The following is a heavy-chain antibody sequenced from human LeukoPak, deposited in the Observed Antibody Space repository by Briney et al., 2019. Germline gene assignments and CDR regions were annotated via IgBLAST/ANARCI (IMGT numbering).Heavy chain of an antibody. J-gene: IGHJ6*02. V-gene: IGHV1-8*01. Sequence: ASVKVSCKASGYTFTSYDINWVRQATGQGHEWMGWMNPNSGNTGYAQKFQGRVTMTRNTSISTAYMELSSLRSEDTAVYYCATRRVTLYPGGMDVWGQGTTVTVSS. CDR2: MNPNSGNT. CDR3: ATRRVTLYPGGMDV. CDR1: GYTFTSYD. D-gene: IGHD1-14*01.